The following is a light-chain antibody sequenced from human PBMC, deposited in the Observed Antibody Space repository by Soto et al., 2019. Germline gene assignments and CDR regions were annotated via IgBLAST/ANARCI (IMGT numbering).Light chain of an antibody. CDR1: SSNIGAEYD. J-gene: IGLJ1*01. CDR2: GDN. Sequence: QAVVTQPPSVSGAPGQRVAISCTGSSSNIGAEYDVHWYQQLPGTAPKRLIYGDNNRPSVVPDRFSGSKSGTSASLAITGLQPEDEADYYCQSYDSSLTTFVFGTGTKLTVL. V-gene: IGLV1-40*01. CDR3: QSYDSSLTTFV.